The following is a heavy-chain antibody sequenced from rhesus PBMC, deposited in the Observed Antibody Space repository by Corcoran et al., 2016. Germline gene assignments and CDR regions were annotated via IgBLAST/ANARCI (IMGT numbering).Heavy chain of an antibody. Sequence: EVQLVESGGGLAKPGGSLRLSCAASGFTFSDYYMHWVRQASGKGLEWVSRISNGGGSTWYADSVKGRFTISRENATNTLYLQMDSLRAYDTAVYYCAKAQYCSGCVCYQSFYYWGQGLRVTVSS. J-gene: IGHJ3*01. CDR1: GFTFSDYY. CDR3: AKAQYCSGCVCYQSFYY. V-gene: IGHV3-59*01. D-gene: IGHD2-39*02. CDR2: ISNGGGST.